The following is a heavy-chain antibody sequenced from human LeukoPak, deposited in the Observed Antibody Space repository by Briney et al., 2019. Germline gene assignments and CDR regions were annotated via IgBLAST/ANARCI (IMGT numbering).Heavy chain of an antibody. D-gene: IGHD3-10*01. CDR3: ARDQISNRGYYYMDV. Sequence: PGGSLRLSCAASGFTFSSYWMSWVRQAPGKGLEWVANIKQDGSEKYYVDSVKGRFTISRDNAKNSLYLQMNSLRAEDTAVYYCARDQISNRGYYYMDVWGKGTTVTVSS. CDR1: GFTFSSYW. CDR2: IKQDGSEK. V-gene: IGHV3-7*01. J-gene: IGHJ6*03.